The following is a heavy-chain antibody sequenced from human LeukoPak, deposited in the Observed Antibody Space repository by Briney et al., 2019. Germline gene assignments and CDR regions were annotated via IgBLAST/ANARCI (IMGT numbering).Heavy chain of an antibody. CDR2: IIPIFGTA. CDR1: GGTISSYA. CDR3: ARARQRIVVVVAATPGAFDI. J-gene: IGHJ3*02. Sequence: SVKVSCKASGGTISSYAISWVRQAPGQGLEWMGGIIPIFGTANYAQKFQGRVTITADESTSTAYMELSSLRSEDTAVYYCARARQRIVVVVAATPGAFDIWGQGTMVTVSS. D-gene: IGHD2-15*01. V-gene: IGHV1-69*13.